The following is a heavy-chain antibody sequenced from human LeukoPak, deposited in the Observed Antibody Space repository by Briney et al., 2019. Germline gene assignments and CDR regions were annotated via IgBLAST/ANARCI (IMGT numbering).Heavy chain of an antibody. J-gene: IGHJ4*02. Sequence: GGSLRLSCAASGFTFSSYAMSWVRQAPGKGLEWVSAISGSGGSTYYADSVEGRFTISRDNSKNTLYLQMNSLRAEDTAVYYCAKSFSWFGELSLFSYWGQGTLVTVSS. CDR1: GFTFSSYA. D-gene: IGHD3-10*01. V-gene: IGHV3-23*01. CDR2: ISGSGGST. CDR3: AKSFSWFGELSLFSY.